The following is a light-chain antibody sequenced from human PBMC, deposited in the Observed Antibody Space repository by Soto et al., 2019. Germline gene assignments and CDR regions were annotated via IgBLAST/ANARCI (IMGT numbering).Light chain of an antibody. CDR3: QQYNGYIS. CDR2: DAS. J-gene: IGKJ3*01. V-gene: IGKV1-5*01. Sequence: DIQMTQSPSTLSASVGARVPITCRASQSISSWLAWYQQKPGKAPKLLIYDASSLESGVPSRFSGSGSGTEFTLTISSLQPEDFATYYCQQYNGYISVGPGTKVAIK. CDR1: QSISSW.